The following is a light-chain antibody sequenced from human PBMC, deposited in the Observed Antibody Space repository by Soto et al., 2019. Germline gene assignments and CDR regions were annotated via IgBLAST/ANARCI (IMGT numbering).Light chain of an antibody. V-gene: IGKV1-6*01. CDR3: LQDYDYPWT. Sequence: AIQMTKSPSSLAASVGERGTVNCLASQGIRDELGWYQQKAGKAPNLLISAASRLQSGVPSRFSGRGSGTDFTLTISSLQPEDFATYYCLQDYDYPWTFGQGTKVDIK. CDR2: AAS. CDR1: QGIRDE. J-gene: IGKJ1*01.